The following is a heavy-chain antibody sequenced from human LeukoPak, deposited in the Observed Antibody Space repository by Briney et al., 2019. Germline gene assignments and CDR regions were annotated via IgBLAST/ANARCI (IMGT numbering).Heavy chain of an antibody. J-gene: IGHJ5*02. V-gene: IGHV3-48*03. CDR1: GFTFSSYE. CDR3: ANEDWFDP. Sequence: GGSLRLSCAASGFTFSSYEMNWVRQAPGKGLEWVSYISSSGSTIYYADSVKGRFTISRDNSKNTLYLQMNSLRAEDTAVYYCANEDWFDPWGQGTLVTVSS. CDR2: ISSSGSTI.